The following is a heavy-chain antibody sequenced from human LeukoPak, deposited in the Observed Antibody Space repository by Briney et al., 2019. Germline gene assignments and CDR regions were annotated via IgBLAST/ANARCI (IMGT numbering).Heavy chain of an antibody. Sequence: SETLSLACTVSGGSIGSSTYYWGWIRQPPGNGLELIGTIYYSGSTYYNPTLKSRVTISLDTSKNHFSLKLSSVTAADTAVYYCARLRHSYGSPYYFDYWGQGTLVTVSS. CDR1: GGSIGSSTYY. J-gene: IGHJ4*02. CDR2: IYYSGST. D-gene: IGHD5-18*01. V-gene: IGHV4-39*01. CDR3: ARLRHSYGSPYYFDY.